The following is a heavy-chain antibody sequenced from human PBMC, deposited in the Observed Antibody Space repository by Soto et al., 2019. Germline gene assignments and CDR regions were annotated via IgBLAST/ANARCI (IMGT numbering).Heavy chain of an antibody. V-gene: IGHV4-59*05. CDR2: AYYSEST. J-gene: IGHJ4*02. CDR1: GGSISPYY. Sequence: KTSETLSLTCTVSGGSISPYYWSWIRQPPGKGLEWIGSAYYSESTYYNPSLKSRVTISVDTSKNQFSLKVSSVTAADTAVYYCARHRNWKVDYWGQGTLVTVSS. D-gene: IGHD1-1*01. CDR3: ARHRNWKVDY.